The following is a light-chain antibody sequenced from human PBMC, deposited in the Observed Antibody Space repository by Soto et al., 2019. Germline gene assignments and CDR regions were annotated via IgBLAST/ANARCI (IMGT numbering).Light chain of an antibody. J-gene: IGLJ3*02. CDR3: SSYAGNNALV. CDR2: EVT. V-gene: IGLV2-8*01. CDR1: SSDVGTYNY. Sequence: QSALTQPPSASGSPGQSVTISCTGTSSDVGTYNYVSWYQQHPGKAPKLMIFEVTKRPSGVPDRFSASKSGNTASLTVSGLQAEAEADYYCSSYAGNNALVFGGGTKLTVL.